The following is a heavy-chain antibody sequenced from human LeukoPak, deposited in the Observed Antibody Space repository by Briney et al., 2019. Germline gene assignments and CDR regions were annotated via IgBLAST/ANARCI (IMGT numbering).Heavy chain of an antibody. CDR2: IKQDGSDK. D-gene: IGHD5-24*01. J-gene: IGHJ3*02. CDR1: GFSFSTHW. CDR3: AGDEGWTFDI. V-gene: IGHV3-7*01. Sequence: GGFLRLSCTASGFSFSTHWMSWFRQAPGKGLEWVALIKQDGSDKHYVDSVKGRFTISRDNAKNSLYLQMNSLRADDTAVYYCAGDEGWTFDIWGQGTKVTVSS.